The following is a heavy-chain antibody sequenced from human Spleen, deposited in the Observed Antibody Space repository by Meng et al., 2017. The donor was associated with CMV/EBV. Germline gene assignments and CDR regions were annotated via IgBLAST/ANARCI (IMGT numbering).Heavy chain of an antibody. CDR1: GFTFSDYG. V-gene: IGHV3-21*01. CDR3: ARGRSGRDSGWNFDY. CDR2: IGGSSSYI. Sequence: SGFTFSDYGVNWVRQAPGKGLEWVSSIGGSSSYIWYADSIKGRFTISRDNAKNSLYLQMNSLRDEDTAVYYCARGRSGRDSGWNFDYWGQGTLVTVSS. D-gene: IGHD6-19*01. J-gene: IGHJ4*02.